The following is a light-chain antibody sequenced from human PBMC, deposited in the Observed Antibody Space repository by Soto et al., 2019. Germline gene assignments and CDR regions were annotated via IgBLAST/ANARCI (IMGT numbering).Light chain of an antibody. J-gene: IGLJ1*01. CDR3: SSYTSSSTRCV. V-gene: IGLV2-14*01. Sequence: SVLTQPASVSGSPGQSITISCTGTSSGVGGYNYVSWYQQHPGKAPKLMIYDVSNRPSGVSNRFSGSKSGNTASLTISGLQAEDEADYYCSSYTSSSTRCVFGTGTKVTVL. CDR2: DVS. CDR1: SSGVGGYNY.